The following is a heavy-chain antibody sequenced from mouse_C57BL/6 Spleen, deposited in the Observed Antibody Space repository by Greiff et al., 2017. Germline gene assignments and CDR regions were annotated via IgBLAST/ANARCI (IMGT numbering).Heavy chain of an antibody. D-gene: IGHD3-2*02. V-gene: IGHV5-16*01. CDR2: INYDGSST. J-gene: IGHJ2*01. CDR3: ARAYSSGYPDY. CDR1: GFTFSDYY. Sequence: EVQLVESEGGLVQPGSSMKLSCTASGFTFSDYYMAWVRQVPEKGLEWVANINYDGSSTYYLDSLKSRFIISRDNAKNILYLQMSSLKSEDTATYYCARAYSSGYPDYWGQGTTLTVSS.